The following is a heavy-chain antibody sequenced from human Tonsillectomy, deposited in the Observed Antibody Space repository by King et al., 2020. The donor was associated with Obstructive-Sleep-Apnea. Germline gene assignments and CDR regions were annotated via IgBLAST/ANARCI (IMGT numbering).Heavy chain of an antibody. V-gene: IGHV4-34*01. J-gene: IGHJ4*02. Sequence: VQLQQWGAGLLKPSETLSLTCAVYGESLSGYYWSWIRQPPGKGLEWIGEINHDGTANYNPSLKSRVTISMDTSKSQFSLNLSSVIAADTAVYYCARGYTPRHFDYWGQGPLVTVSS. CDR3: ARGYTPRHFDY. D-gene: IGHD4-11*01. CDR1: GESLSGYY. CDR2: INHDGTA.